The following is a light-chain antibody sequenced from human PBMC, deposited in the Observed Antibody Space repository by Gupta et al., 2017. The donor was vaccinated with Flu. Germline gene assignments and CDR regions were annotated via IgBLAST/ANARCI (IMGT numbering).Light chain of an antibody. CDR1: QSLLYSSDNKNY. CDR2: WAS. J-gene: IGKJ2*01. Sequence: SLGERATINCKSSQSLLYSSDNKNYLLWYQQKPGQPPKLLIHWASTRESGVPDRFSGSGSGTDFTLTISSLQAEDVAVYYCQQYYSTPYTFGQGTKLEIK. V-gene: IGKV4-1*01. CDR3: QQYYSTPYT.